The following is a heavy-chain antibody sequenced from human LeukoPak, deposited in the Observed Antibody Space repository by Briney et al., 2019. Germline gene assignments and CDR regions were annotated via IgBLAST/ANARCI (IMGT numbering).Heavy chain of an antibody. Sequence: PSETLSLTCAVYGGSFSGYYWSWIRQPPGKGLEWIGRIYTSGSTNYNPSLKSRVTMSVDTSKNQFSLKLSSVTAADTAVYYCARRSGTSEGWFDPWGQGTLVTVSS. CDR2: IYTSGST. J-gene: IGHJ5*02. CDR3: ARRSGTSEGWFDP. D-gene: IGHD1-7*01. CDR1: GGSFSGYY. V-gene: IGHV4-59*10.